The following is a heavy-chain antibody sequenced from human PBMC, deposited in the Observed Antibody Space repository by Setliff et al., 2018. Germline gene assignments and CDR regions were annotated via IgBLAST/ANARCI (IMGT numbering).Heavy chain of an antibody. J-gene: IGHJ4*02. CDR2: INHSGSS. D-gene: IGHD3-22*01. Sequence: SETLSLTCAAYGGTFSDYYWTWIRQPPGKGLEWIGEINHSGSSNYNPSLKSRVTISVDTSKNQFSLRLSSVTAADTAVYYCARNYYDRSGYSWIDYWGQGTLVTVSS. CDR3: ARNYYDRSGYSWIDY. CDR1: GGTFSDYY. V-gene: IGHV4-34*01.